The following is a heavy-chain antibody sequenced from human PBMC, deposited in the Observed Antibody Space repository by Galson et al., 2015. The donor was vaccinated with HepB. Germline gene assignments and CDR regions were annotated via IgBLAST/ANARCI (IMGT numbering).Heavy chain of an antibody. CDR3: ARLVEGGDYYDSSGYYFDY. D-gene: IGHD3-22*01. V-gene: IGHV4-39*01. CDR1: GGSISSSSYY. CDR2: IFYSGSS. J-gene: IGHJ4*02. Sequence: SETLSLTCSVSGGSISSSSYYWGWIRQPPGKGLEWLGSIFYSGSSYYNPSLKSRVTISVDTSKNQFSLKLSSVTAADTAVYYCARLVEGGDYYDSSGYYFDYWGQGTLVTVSS.